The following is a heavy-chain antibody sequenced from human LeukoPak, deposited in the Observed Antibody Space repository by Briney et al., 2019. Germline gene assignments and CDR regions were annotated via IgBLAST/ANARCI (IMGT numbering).Heavy chain of an antibody. CDR1: GGSLSSYY. J-gene: IGHJ6*02. CDR2: IYYSGST. CDR3: ARDVLGLLWFGEFHGMDV. D-gene: IGHD3-10*01. Sequence: PSQTLSLTCTVSGGSLSSYYWSWIRQPPGKGLEWIGYIYYSGSTNYNPSLKSRVTISVDTSKNQFSLKLSSVTAVDTAVYYCARDVLGLLWFGEFHGMDVWGQGTTVTVSS. V-gene: IGHV4-59*01.